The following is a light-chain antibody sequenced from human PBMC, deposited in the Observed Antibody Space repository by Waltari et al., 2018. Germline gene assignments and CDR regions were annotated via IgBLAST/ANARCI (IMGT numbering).Light chain of an antibody. CDR2: GAS. J-gene: IGKJ4*01. V-gene: IGKV3-20*01. Sequence: EIVLTQSPGTLSLSPGERATLSCRASQTVRTTYLAWYQQKPGQAPTLLIYGASSRATGIPDRFSGSGSGTEFSLTISSLEPEDFAVYDCQQYDISPLTFGGGTKVEIK. CDR1: QTVRTTY. CDR3: QQYDISPLT.